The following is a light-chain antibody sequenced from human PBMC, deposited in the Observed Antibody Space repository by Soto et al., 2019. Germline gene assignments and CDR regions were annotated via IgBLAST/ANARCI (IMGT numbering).Light chain of an antibody. CDR3: QQSYSTLWT. Sequence: DIQMTQSPSSLSASVEDRVIITCRASQSISSYLNWYQQKPGKAPKLLIYAASSLQSGVPSRFSGSGSGTDFTLTSSSLQPEDFATYYCQQSYSTLWTFGQGTKVDIK. CDR2: AAS. V-gene: IGKV1-39*01. J-gene: IGKJ1*01. CDR1: QSISSY.